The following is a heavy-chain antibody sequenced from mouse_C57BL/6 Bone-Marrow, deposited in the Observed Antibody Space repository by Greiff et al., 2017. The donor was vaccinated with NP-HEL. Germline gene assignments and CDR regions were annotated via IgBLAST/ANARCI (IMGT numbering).Heavy chain of an antibody. CDR1: GYTFTSYW. V-gene: IGHV1-7*01. CDR3: AGRETVLDPWFAY. Sequence: QVQLKESGAELAKPGASVKLSCKASGYTFTSYWMHWVKQRPGQGLEWIGYINPSSGYTKYNQKFKDKATLTADKSSSTAYMQLSSLTYEDSAVYYCAGRETVLDPWFAYWGQGTLVTVSA. D-gene: IGHD4-1*01. J-gene: IGHJ3*01. CDR2: INPSSGYT.